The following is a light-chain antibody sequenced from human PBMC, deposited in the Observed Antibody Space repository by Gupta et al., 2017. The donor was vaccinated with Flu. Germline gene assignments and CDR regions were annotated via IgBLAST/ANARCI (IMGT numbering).Light chain of an antibody. CDR2: SKN. CDR3: NSRYSTDNHPAV. J-gene: IGLJ2*01. V-gene: IGLV3-19*01. CDR1: SVRNCY. Sequence: QIVRSTCRGDSVRNCYANWYRQKPGQRPDPNIYSKNIRHSGSPDRNSGSSSGNTATVTITGARTEAEAEYYCNSRYSTDNHPAVFGGGTKLTVL.